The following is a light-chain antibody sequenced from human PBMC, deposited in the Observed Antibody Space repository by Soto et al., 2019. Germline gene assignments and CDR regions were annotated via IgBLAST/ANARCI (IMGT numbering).Light chain of an antibody. CDR2: RAS. J-gene: IGKJ2*01. V-gene: IGKV3-20*01. Sequence: EIVLTQSPGTLSLSPGETATLSGRASQSVARDLTWYQQKPGQAPRLLISRASTGATGIPDRFSGSGSGTDFTLTINRLEPEDSAVYYCQQHTISMYTFGQGTKLEIK. CDR1: QSVARD. CDR3: QQHTISMYT.